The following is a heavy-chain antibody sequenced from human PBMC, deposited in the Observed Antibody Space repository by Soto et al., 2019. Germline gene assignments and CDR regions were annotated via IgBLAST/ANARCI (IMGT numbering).Heavy chain of an antibody. CDR1: GFTFNSYG. J-gene: IGHJ6*02. CDR2: ISYDSTKT. D-gene: IGHD2-15*01. V-gene: IGHV3-30*03. CDR3: ARTRSSWSDFRFYSLDV. Sequence: QVQLVESGGGVVQPGRSLRLSCAASGFTFNSYGMHWVRQGPGNGLEWVAFISYDSTKTYYADSVKGRLTISRDNSNNALYVQMNSLTGEYTAVYYCARTRSSWSDFRFYSLDVWGQGTTVTVSS.